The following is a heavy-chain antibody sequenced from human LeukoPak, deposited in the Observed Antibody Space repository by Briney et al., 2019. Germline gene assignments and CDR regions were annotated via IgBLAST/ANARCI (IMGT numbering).Heavy chain of an antibody. J-gene: IGHJ3*02. D-gene: IGHD1-26*01. V-gene: IGHV1-46*01. CDR1: GYTFTSYY. Sequence: ASVKVSCKASGYTFTSYYMHWVRQAPGQGLEWMGIINPSGGSTNYAQKLQGRVTMTTDTSTSTAYMELRSLRSDDTAVYYCAVGARSNAFDIWGQGTMVTVSS. CDR3: AVGARSNAFDI. CDR2: INPSGGST.